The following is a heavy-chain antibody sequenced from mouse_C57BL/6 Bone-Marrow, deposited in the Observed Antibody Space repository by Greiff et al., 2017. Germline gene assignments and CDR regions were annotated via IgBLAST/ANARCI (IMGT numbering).Heavy chain of an antibody. Sequence: EVKLMESGGGLVKPGGSLKLSCAASGFTFSSYAMSWVRQTPEKRLEWVATISDGGSYTYYPDNVKGRFTISRDNAKNNLYLQMSHLKSEDTAMYYGARVMGPWFAYWGQGTLVTVSA. CDR1: GFTFSSYA. CDR3: ARVMGPWFAY. D-gene: IGHD2-3*01. CDR2: ISDGGSYT. V-gene: IGHV5-4*03. J-gene: IGHJ3*01.